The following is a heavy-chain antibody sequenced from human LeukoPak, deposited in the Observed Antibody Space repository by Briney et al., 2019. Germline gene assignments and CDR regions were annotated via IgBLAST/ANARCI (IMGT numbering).Heavy chain of an antibody. CDR2: ISSSGSTI. Sequence: SGGSLRLSCAASGFTFSDYYMSWIRQAPGKGLEWVSYISSSGSTIYYADSVKGRFTISRDNSKNMLHLQMNSLRADDTAVYYCAKERGGEFDYWGQGTLVTVSS. D-gene: IGHD2-21*01. V-gene: IGHV3-11*01. CDR3: AKERGGEFDY. J-gene: IGHJ4*02. CDR1: GFTFSDYY.